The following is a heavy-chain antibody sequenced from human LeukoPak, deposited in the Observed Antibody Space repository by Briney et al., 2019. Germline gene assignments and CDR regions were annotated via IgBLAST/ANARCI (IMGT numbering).Heavy chain of an antibody. CDR2: ISYDGSNK. J-gene: IGHJ5*02. CDR1: GFTFSSYA. D-gene: IGHD6-13*01. Sequence: GRSLRLSCAASGFTFSSYAMHWVRQAPGKGLEWVAVISYDGSNKYYADSVKGRFTISRDNSKNTLYLQMNGLRAEDTAVYYCAREVGSWYGNWFDPWGQGTLVTVSS. CDR3: AREVGSWYGNWFDP. V-gene: IGHV3-30*04.